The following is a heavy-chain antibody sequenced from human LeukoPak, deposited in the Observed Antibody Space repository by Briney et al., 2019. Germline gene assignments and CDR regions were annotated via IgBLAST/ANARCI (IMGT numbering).Heavy chain of an antibody. CDR3: ARVGYYDSSGYLDY. D-gene: IGHD3-22*01. CDR1: GFTFSSYS. J-gene: IGHJ4*02. V-gene: IGHV3-48*01. Sequence: PGGSLRLSCAASGFTFSSYSMNWVRQAPGKGLEWVSYISGSSSTIYYADSVKGRFTISRDNAKNSLYLQMNSLRAEDTAVYYCARVGYYDSSGYLDYWGQGTLVTVSS. CDR2: ISGSSSTI.